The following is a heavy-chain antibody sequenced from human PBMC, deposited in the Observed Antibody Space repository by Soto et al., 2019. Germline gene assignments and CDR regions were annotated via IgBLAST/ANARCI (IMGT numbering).Heavy chain of an antibody. CDR2: INQSGNT. D-gene: IGHD2-2*01. CDR3: ARPSYALNWDFHYGMQV. Sequence: SETLSLTCAVSGGSFSGYYWTWIRQIPGKGLEWIGEINQSGNTKYNPSLMSRVTMSVDTSRNQFSLKLRSVTAADTAVYYCARPSYALNWDFHYGMQVWGKGTSGTVAS. CDR1: GGSFSGYY. V-gene: IGHV4-34*01. J-gene: IGHJ6*04.